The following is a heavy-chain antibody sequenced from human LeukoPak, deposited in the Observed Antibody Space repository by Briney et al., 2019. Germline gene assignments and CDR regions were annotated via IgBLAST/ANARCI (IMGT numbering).Heavy chain of an antibody. J-gene: IGHJ4*02. CDR3: ARTHYYYDTSGYYYPFDY. CDR1: GYSFTSYW. D-gene: IGHD3-22*01. CDR2: IDPSDSYT. Sequence: GESLKISCKGSGYSFTSYWISWVRQMSGKGLEWMGTIDPSDSYTNYSPSFQGHVTISAVKSISTAYLQWSSLKASDTAMYYCARTHYYYDTSGYYYPFDYWGQGTLVTVSS. V-gene: IGHV5-10-1*01.